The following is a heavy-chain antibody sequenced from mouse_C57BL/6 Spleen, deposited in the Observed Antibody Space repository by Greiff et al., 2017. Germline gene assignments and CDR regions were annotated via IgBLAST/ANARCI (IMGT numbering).Heavy chain of an antibody. CDR3: ARDSPGPYAMDY. D-gene: IGHD6-1*01. CDR2: ISDGGSYT. CDR1: GFTFSSYA. V-gene: IGHV5-4*01. J-gene: IGHJ4*01. Sequence: EVQRVESGGGLVKPGGSLKLSCAASGFTFSSYAMSWVRQTPEKRLEWVATISDGGSYTYYPDNVKGRFTISRDNAKNNLYLQMSHLKSEDTAMYYCARDSPGPYAMDYWGQGTSVTVSS.